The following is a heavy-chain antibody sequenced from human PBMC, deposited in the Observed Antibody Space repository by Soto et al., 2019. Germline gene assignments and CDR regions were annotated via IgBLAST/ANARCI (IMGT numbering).Heavy chain of an antibody. J-gene: IGHJ4*02. CDR1: GFTFSTFG. CDR3: VGDPGHLETFDY. D-gene: IGHD3-10*01. CDR2: ISSDGRYK. V-gene: IGHV3-30*03. Sequence: QVQLVESGGGVVQPGRSLRLSCAASGFTFSTFGMHWVRQAPGKGLEWVAVISSDGRYKSYADSVKGRFTVSRDNSKNTLYLQMVSLTPEDTAVYYCVGDPGHLETFDYWCQGTSVTVAS.